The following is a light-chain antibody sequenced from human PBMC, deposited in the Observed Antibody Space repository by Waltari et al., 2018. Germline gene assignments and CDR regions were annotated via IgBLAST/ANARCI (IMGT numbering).Light chain of an antibody. CDR2: GAS. CDR1: QSVSSSY. V-gene: IGKV3-20*01. CDR3: QQYGSSPRT. Sequence: EIVLTQSPGTLSLSPGAIATLSCRASQSVSSSYLAWYQQNPGQAPRLLIYGASSRATGIPDRFSGSGSGTDFTLTISRLEPEDFAVYYCQQYGSSPRTFGQGTKVEIK. J-gene: IGKJ1*01.